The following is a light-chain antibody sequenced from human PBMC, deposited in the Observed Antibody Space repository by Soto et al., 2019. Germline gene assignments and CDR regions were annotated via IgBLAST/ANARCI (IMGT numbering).Light chain of an antibody. CDR3: SSYTSSSTPYV. Sequence: QSALTQPASVSGSPGQSITISCTGTSSDVGGYNYVSWYQQHPGKAPKLMIYEVSNRPSGVSNRXSGSKSGNTASLTISGLQAEDEADYYCSSYTSSSTPYVFGTGTKLTVL. CDR1: SSDVGGYNY. V-gene: IGLV2-14*01. CDR2: EVS. J-gene: IGLJ1*01.